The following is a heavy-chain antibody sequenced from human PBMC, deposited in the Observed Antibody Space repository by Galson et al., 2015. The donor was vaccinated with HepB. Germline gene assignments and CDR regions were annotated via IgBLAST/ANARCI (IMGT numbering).Heavy chain of an antibody. J-gene: IGHJ4*02. CDR1: GFTFDDYA. CDR3: ARGPHQYSGYDLIDY. V-gene: IGHV3-9*01. CDR2: ISWNSGSI. D-gene: IGHD5-12*01. Sequence: SLRLSCAASGFTFDDYAMHWVRQAPGKGLEWVSGISWNSGSIGYADSVKGRFTISRDNSKNTLYLQMNSLRAEDTAVYYCARGPHQYSGYDLIDYWGQGTLVTVSS.